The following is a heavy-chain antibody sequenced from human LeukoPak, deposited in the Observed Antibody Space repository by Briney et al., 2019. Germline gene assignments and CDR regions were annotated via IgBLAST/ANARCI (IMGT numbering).Heavy chain of an antibody. CDR1: GFSFTDAW. J-gene: IGHJ4*02. V-gene: IGHV3-15*01. Sequence: GGSLRLSCAASGFSFTDAWMNWVRQAPGKGLERVAQVKSNPAGRTRDFAAPVKDRFSISRDDSKGTVYLQMNGLKTEDTAVYFCTADVPGRGAGESDYWGQGTLVTVSS. D-gene: IGHD2-21*01. CDR3: TADVPGRGAGESDY. CDR2: VKSNPAGRTR.